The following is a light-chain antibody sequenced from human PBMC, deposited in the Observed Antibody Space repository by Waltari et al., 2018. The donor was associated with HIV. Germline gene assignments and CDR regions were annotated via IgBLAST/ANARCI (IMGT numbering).Light chain of an antibody. CDR3: GTWDSSLSAWV. Sequence: QSVLTQPPSVSAAPGQKVTISCSGRSPNIGHNFVPWFQPPPGTAPKLLINDNTRRPSGIPDRFSGSKSGTSATLGITGLQSGDEADYYCGTWDSSLSAWVFGGGTKLTVL. V-gene: IGLV1-51*01. J-gene: IGLJ2*01. CDR2: DNT. CDR1: SPNIGHNF.